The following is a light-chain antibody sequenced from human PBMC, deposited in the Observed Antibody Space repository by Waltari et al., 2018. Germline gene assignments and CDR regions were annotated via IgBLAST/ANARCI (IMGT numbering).Light chain of an antibody. CDR2: WAS. CDR3: QQYYSFPQT. Sequence: ERATINCKSSQSVLYSSDNKNYLTWYQQKPGQPPELLIYWASTRESGVPDRFSGSGSGTDFTLTISRLQAEDVAVYYCQQYYSFPQTFGQGTKVEIK. J-gene: IGKJ1*01. V-gene: IGKV4-1*01. CDR1: QSVLYSSDNKNY.